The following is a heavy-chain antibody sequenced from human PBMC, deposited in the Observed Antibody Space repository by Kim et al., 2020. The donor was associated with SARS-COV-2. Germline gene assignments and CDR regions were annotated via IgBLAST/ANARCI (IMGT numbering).Heavy chain of an antibody. CDR2: INPSDDTI. Sequence: ASVKVSCKASGYTFTTYLVHWVRQAPGQGLEWMGVINPSDDTIKYAQKFQGRVSMTTDTSTTTVSMELSSLRSEDTAVYFCARELYGSAPDYWGQGTLVTVPS. D-gene: IGHD3-10*01. V-gene: IGHV1-46*01. CDR1: GYTFTTYL. CDR3: ARELYGSAPDY. J-gene: IGHJ4*02.